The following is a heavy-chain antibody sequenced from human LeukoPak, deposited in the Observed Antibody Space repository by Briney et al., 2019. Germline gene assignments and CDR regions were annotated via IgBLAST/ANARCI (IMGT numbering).Heavy chain of an antibody. V-gene: IGHV3-30*18. CDR1: GFTFSSYG. CDR3: AKGYCSGGSCYSHFDY. D-gene: IGHD2-15*01. Sequence: GRSLRLSCAASGFTFSSYGMHWVRQAPGKGLEWVAVISYDGSNKYYADSVKGRFTISRDNSKNTLYLQMNSLRAEDTAVYYCAKGYCSGGSCYSHFDYWGQGTLVTVSS. CDR2: ISYDGSNK. J-gene: IGHJ4*02.